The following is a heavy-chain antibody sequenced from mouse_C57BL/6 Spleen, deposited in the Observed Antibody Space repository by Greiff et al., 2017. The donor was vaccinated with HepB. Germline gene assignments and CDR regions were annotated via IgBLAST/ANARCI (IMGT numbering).Heavy chain of an antibody. CDR3: ARGGYYGSSYWYCDV. CDR2: INPNYGTT. V-gene: IGHV1-39*01. CDR1: GYSFTDYN. J-gene: IGHJ1*03. D-gene: IGHD1-1*01. Sequence: EVQLQESGPELVKPGASVKISCKASGYSFTDYNMNWVKQSNGKSLEWIGVINPNYGTTSYNQKCKGKATLTVDQYSSTAYMQLNSLTSEDSAVYYCARGGYYGSSYWYCDVWGTGTTVTVSS.